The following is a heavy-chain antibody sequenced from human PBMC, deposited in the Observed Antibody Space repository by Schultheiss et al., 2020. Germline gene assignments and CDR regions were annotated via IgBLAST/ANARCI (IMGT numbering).Heavy chain of an antibody. CDR2: IIPIFGTA. D-gene: IGHD1-26*01. CDR1: GGTFSSYA. CDR3: ARERGRYYAGRDGY. J-gene: IGHJ4*02. Sequence: SVKGSCKASGGTFSSYAISWVRQAPGQGLEWMGGIIPIFGTANYAQKFQGRVTITADESTSTAYMELSSLRSEDTAVYYCARERGRYYAGRDGYWGQGTLVTVSS. V-gene: IGHV1-69*13.